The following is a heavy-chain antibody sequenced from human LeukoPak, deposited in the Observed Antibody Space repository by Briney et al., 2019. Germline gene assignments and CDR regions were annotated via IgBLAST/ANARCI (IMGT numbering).Heavy chain of an antibody. CDR2: IYYSGST. J-gene: IGHJ6*03. V-gene: IGHV4-59*12. CDR1: GGSISSYY. D-gene: IGHD6-6*01. Sequence: SETLSLTCTVSGGSISSYYWSWIRQPPGKGLEWIGYIYYSGSTNYNPSLKSRVTMSVDTSKNQFSLKLSSVTAADTAVYYCARGVAARPGYYYYYMDVWGKGTTVTVSS. CDR3: ARGVAARPGYYYYYMDV.